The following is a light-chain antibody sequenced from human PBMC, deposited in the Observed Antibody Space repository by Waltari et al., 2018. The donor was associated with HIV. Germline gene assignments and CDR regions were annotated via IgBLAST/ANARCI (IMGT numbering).Light chain of an antibody. V-gene: IGLV3-25*03. CDR3: QSSDTSGTY. J-gene: IGLJ2*01. CDR1: ALPPLF. CDR2: KDT. Sequence: FELPQPPSMSVSPGQTARITCSGDALPPLFAYWFQQKSGQAPVLLIFKDTERQTGIPARFSGSSSGTVATLTISGVRAEDEADYYCQSSDTSGTYFGGGTKLTVL.